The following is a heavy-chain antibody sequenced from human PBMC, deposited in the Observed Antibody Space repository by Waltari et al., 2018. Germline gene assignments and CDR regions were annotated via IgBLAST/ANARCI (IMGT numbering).Heavy chain of an antibody. CDR3: ARGPHYGLYGGYVEFGY. J-gene: IGHJ4*02. CDR2: IIPIFGTA. V-gene: IGHV1-69*12. CDR1: GGTFSSYA. Sequence: QVQVVQSGAEVKKPGSSVKVSCKASGGTFSSYAISWVRQAPGQGLEWMGGIIPIFGTANYAQKFQGRVTITADESTSTAYMELSSLRSEDTAVYYCARGPHYGLYGGYVEFGYWGQGTLVTVSS. D-gene: IGHD5-12*01.